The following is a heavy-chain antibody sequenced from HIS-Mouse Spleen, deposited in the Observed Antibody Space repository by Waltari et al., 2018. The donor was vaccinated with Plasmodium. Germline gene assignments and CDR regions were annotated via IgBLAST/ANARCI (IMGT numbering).Heavy chain of an antibody. CDR1: GFPFSSYS. D-gene: IGHD3-9*01. V-gene: IGHV3-21*01. Sequence: EVQLVESGGGLVMPGGSRRLSCAASGFPFSSYSMNRVRQAPGKGLEWVSSISSSSSYIYYADSVKGRFTISRDNAKNSLYLQMNSLRAEDTAVYYCAREDILTGYYNDYWYFDLWGRGTLVTVSS. CDR2: ISSSSSYI. CDR3: AREDILTGYYNDYWYFDL. J-gene: IGHJ2*01.